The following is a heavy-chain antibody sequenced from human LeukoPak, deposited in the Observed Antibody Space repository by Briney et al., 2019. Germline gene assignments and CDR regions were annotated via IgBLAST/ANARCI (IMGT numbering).Heavy chain of an antibody. D-gene: IGHD2-2*01. V-gene: IGHV3-30-3*01. CDR2: MSSAGTIK. J-gene: IGHJ4*02. CDR1: GFTFSTSV. Sequence: PGGSLRLSCAASGFTFSTSVVHWVRQAPGKGLEWVAVMSSAGTIKIYTDSVKGRFSISRDNSKNTLFLQMNSLRVDDTAVYYCARDLLSPAPDYFDAWGQGTLVTVSS. CDR3: ARDLLSPAPDYFDA.